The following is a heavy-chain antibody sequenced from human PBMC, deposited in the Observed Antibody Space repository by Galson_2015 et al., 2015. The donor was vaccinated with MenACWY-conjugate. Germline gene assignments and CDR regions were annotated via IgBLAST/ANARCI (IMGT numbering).Heavy chain of an antibody. CDR2: ISLSGSTV. Sequence: SLRLSCAASGFNLSFYALNWVRQAPGKGLEWVSFISLSGSTVHYADSVKGRFTISRDHAKKSLYLQMNSLRDEDTAVYFCARRQRIITYAVDGGVDGMDVWGQGTTVIVSS. J-gene: IGHJ6*02. V-gene: IGHV3-48*02. D-gene: IGHD3-16*01. CDR3: ARRQRIITYAVDGGVDGMDV. CDR1: GFNLSFYA.